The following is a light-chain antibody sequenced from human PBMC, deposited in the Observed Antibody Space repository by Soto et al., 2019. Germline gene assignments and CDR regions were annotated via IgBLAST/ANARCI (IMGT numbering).Light chain of an antibody. Sequence: QSVLTQPPSASGAPGQRVTISCSGARFNIGSNYVYWYQQFPGTAPKLLISRNNERPSGVPDRFSGSKSGTSASLAISGLRSEDEADYYCAAWDDSLTTGVFGTGTKVTVL. CDR3: AAWDDSLTTGV. J-gene: IGLJ1*01. CDR1: RFNIGSNY. V-gene: IGLV1-47*01. CDR2: RNN.